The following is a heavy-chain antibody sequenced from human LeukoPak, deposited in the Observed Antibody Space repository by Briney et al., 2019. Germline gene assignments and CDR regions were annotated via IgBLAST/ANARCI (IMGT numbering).Heavy chain of an antibody. CDR3: ARWGYYYSSGPDAFDI. CDR2: IYSGGST. CDR1: GLTVSSNY. Sequence: PGGSLRLSCAASGLTVSSNYMSWDRQAPGKGLEWVSVIYSGGSTHYADSVKGRFTISRDNSKNTLYLQMNSLRAEDAAVYYCARWGYYYSSGPDAFDIWGPGTMVTVSS. V-gene: IGHV3-66*01. J-gene: IGHJ3*02. D-gene: IGHD3-22*01.